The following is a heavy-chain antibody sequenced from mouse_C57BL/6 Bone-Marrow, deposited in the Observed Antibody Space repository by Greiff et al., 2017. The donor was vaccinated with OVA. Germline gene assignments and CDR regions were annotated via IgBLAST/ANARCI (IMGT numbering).Heavy chain of an antibody. J-gene: IGHJ2*01. CDR1: GFTFSSYG. CDR2: ISSGGSYT. Sequence: EVQLVESGGDLVKPGGSLKLSCAASGFTFSSYGMSWVRQTPDKRLEWVATISSGGSYTYYPDSVKGRFTISRDNAKNTLYLQMSRLKSEDTAMYYCARHHGDYWGQGTTLTVSS. V-gene: IGHV5-6*01. CDR3: ARHHGDY.